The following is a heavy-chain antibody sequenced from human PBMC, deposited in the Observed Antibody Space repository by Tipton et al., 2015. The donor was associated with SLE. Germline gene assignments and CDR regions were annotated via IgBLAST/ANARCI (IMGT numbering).Heavy chain of an antibody. CDR3: ARDKGEAAAFDY. V-gene: IGHV3-30-3*01. CDR1: GFTFSSYA. Sequence: SLRLSYAASGFTFSSYAMHWVRQAPGKGLEWVAVISYDGSNKYYADSVKGRFTISRDNSKNTLYLQMNSLRAEDTAVYYCARDKGEAAAFDYWGQGTLVTVSS. J-gene: IGHJ4*02. CDR2: ISYDGSNK. D-gene: IGHD6-13*01.